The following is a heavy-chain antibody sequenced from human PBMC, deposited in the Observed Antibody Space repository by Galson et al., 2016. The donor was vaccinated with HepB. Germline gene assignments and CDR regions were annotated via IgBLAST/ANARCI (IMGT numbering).Heavy chain of an antibody. J-gene: IGHJ5*02. Sequence: SLRLSCAASGVTFSNYAMSWVRQAPGQGLEWVSSISGSVDTTYDADAVRGRVTISRDNSRNTLSLQMDSLRAEDSAIYYCAKGNIVQVPAAPYAWGQGALVTVSS. CDR2: ISGSVDTT. V-gene: IGHV3-23*01. CDR3: AKGNIVQVPAAPYA. D-gene: IGHD2-2*01. CDR1: GVTFSNYA.